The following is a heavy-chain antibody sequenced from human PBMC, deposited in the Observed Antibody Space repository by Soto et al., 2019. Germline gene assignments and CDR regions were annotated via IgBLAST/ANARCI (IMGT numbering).Heavy chain of an antibody. CDR1: GGTFSSYA. J-gene: IGHJ6*02. CDR2: IIPIFGTA. Sequence: SVKVSCKASGGTFSSYAISWVRQAPGQGLEWMGGIIPIFGTANYAQKFQGRVTITADESTSTAYMELSSLRSEDTAVYYCARDDPVLQKYYSGMDVWGQGTTVTVSS. D-gene: IGHD2-15*01. V-gene: IGHV1-69*13. CDR3: ARDDPVLQKYYSGMDV.